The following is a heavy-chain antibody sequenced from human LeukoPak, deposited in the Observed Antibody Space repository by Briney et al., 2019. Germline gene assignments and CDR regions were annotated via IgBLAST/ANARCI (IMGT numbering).Heavy chain of an antibody. Sequence: GGSLRLSCAASGFTFSSYWMNWVRQAPGKGLVWVSRIISDVSSTSYADSVKGRFTITTDEATNTPYLQLNSLRAEDTAVYYCARDDAGYSYDPRGWFDPWGQGTLVSVS. D-gene: IGHD5-18*01. J-gene: IGHJ5*02. V-gene: IGHV3-74*01. CDR2: IISDVSST. CDR1: GFTFSSYW. CDR3: ARDDAGYSYDPRGWFDP.